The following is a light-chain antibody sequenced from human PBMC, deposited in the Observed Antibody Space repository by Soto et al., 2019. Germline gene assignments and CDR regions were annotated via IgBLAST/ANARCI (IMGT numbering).Light chain of an antibody. CDR1: QSVSSSY. J-gene: IGKJ3*01. V-gene: IGKV3-20*01. CDR3: QQYGSSPFT. Sequence: EIVLTQSPGTLSLSPGERATLSCRASQSVSSSYLAWYQQKPGQTPRLLLYGASSRATGIPDRFSGSGSGTDFTLTISRLEPEDFAVYYFQQYGSSPFTFGPGTKVDIK. CDR2: GAS.